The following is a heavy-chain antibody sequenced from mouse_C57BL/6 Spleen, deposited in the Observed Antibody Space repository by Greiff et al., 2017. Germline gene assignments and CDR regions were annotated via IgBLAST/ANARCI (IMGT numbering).Heavy chain of an antibody. CDR1: GFTFSDYG. V-gene: IGHV5-17*01. J-gene: IGHJ2*01. CDR3: ARYGSSYPYYFDY. D-gene: IGHD1-1*01. CDR2: ISSGSSTI. Sequence: EVQLVESGGGLVKPGGSLKLSCAASGFTFSDYGMHWVRQAPEKGLEWVAYISSGSSTIYYADTVKGRFTIARDNAKNTLFLQMTSLRSEDTAMYYCARYGSSYPYYFDYWGQGTTLTVSS.